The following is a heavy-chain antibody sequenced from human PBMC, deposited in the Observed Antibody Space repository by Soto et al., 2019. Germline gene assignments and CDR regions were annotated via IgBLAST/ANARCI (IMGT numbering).Heavy chain of an antibody. Sequence: ASVKVSCKTSGYTFNTYGINWVQQAPGQGLELMGWISAYDGKTTYAEKFQGRVTLTTDTSTSTAYMELRSLRSDDTAIYYCARDPHEFWTSYWFDPCGQGTPVTVSS. V-gene: IGHV1-18*01. D-gene: IGHD3-3*01. CDR2: ISAYDGKT. J-gene: IGHJ5*02. CDR1: GYTFNTYG. CDR3: ARDPHEFWTSYWFDP.